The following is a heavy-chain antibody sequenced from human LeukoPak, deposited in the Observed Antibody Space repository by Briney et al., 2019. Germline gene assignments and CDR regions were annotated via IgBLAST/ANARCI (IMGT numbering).Heavy chain of an antibody. V-gene: IGHV1-69*13. CDR3: ARGYCSSTSCSYFDY. Sequence: ASXXVSCKASGGTFISYAISWVRQAPGQGLEWMGGIIPIFGTANYAQKFQGRVTITADESTSTAYMELSSLRSEDTAVYYCARGYCSSTSCSYFDYWGQGTLVTVSS. J-gene: IGHJ4*02. CDR2: IIPIFGTA. D-gene: IGHD2-2*01. CDR1: GGTFISYA.